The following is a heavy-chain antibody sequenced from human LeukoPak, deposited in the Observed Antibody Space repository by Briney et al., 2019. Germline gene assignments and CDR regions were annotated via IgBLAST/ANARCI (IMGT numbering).Heavy chain of an antibody. D-gene: IGHD3-22*01. J-gene: IGHJ4*02. Sequence: SVKVSCKASGGTFSSYAISWVRQAPGQGLEWMGGIIPIFGTANYAQKFQGRVTITADVSTSTAYMELSSLRSEDTAVFYCAGSLKFITMIPHYWGQGTLVTVSS. CDR2: IIPIFGTA. CDR3: AGSLKFITMIPHY. CDR1: GGTFSSYA. V-gene: IGHV1-69*13.